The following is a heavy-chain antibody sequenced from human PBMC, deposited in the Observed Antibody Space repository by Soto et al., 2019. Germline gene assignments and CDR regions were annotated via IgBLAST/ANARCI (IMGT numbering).Heavy chain of an antibody. J-gene: IGHJ6*02. CDR3: AKSSVRGVDYYYGMDV. CDR2: ISGSGGST. V-gene: IGHV3-23*01. CDR1: GFTFSSYA. Sequence: GGSLRLSCAASGFTFSSYAMSWVRQAPGKGLEWVSAISGSGGSTYYADSVKGRFTISRDNSKNTLYLQMNSLRAEDTAVYYCAKSSVRGVDYYYGMDVWGQGTTVTVSS. D-gene: IGHD3-10*01.